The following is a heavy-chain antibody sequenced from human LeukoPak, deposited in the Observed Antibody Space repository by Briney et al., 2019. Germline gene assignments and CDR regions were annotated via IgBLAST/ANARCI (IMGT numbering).Heavy chain of an antibody. CDR3: ARGGPTVAGTFWFDP. CDR1: GGSISSSNW. J-gene: IGHJ5*02. Sequence: SETLSLTCAVSGGSISSSNWWSWVRQPPGKGLEWIGEVYHTGSSNYNPSLKSRVTISVDKSKSQFSLKLSSVTAADTAVYYCARGGPTVAGTFWFDPWGQGTLVTVSS. V-gene: IGHV4-4*02. D-gene: IGHD6-19*01. CDR2: VYHTGSS.